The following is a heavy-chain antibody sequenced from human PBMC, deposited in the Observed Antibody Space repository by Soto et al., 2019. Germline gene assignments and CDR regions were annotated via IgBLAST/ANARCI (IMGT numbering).Heavy chain of an antibody. CDR2: ISSGSSYI. CDR3: ARDQLRRIAAAEYYYMDV. V-gene: IGHV3-21*01. J-gene: IGHJ6*03. Sequence: EVQLVESGGGXXXXGGXXXXXCXAXXXXXXXXSMNXXXXAXGKGLEWVSSISSGSSYIYYADSVKGRFTVSRDNAKNSLYLQMNSLRAEDTAVYYCARDQLRRIAAAEYYYMDVWGKGTTVTVSS. CDR1: XXXXXXXS. D-gene: IGHD6-13*01.